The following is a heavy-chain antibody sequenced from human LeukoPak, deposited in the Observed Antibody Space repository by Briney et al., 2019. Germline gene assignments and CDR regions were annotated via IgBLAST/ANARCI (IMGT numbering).Heavy chain of an antibody. J-gene: IGHJ3*02. CDR1: GGSFSGYY. CDR2: INHSGST. Sequence: PSETLSLTCAVYGGSFSGYYWSWIRQPPGKGLEWIGEINHSGSTNYNPSLKSRVTISVDTSKNQFSLKLSSVTAADTAVYYCARDYYDSSGYSNDAFDIWGQGTMVTVSS. CDR3: ARDYYDSSGYSNDAFDI. V-gene: IGHV4-34*01. D-gene: IGHD3-22*01.